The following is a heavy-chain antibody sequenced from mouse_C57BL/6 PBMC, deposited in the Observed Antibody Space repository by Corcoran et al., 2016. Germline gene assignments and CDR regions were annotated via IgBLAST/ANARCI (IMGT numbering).Heavy chain of an antibody. D-gene: IGHD1-1*01. CDR2: IYPGSGNT. Sequence: QVQLKQSGAELVRPGASVKLSCKASGYTFTDYYINWVKQRPGQGLEWIARIYPGSGNTYYNEKFKGKATLTAEKSSSTAYMQLSSLTSEDSAVYFCARGDYYGSSYLHWYFDVWGTGTTVTVSS. CDR3: ARGDYYGSSYLHWYFDV. V-gene: IGHV1-76*01. CDR1: GYTFTDYY. J-gene: IGHJ1*03.